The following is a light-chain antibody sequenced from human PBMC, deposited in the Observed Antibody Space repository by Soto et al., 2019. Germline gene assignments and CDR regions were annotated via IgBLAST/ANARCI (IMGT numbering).Light chain of an antibody. CDR3: CPYAGSSTCDVV. J-gene: IGLJ2*01. CDR2: EGS. CDR1: SSDVGSYNL. V-gene: IGLV2-23*01. Sequence: QSVLTQPASVSGSPGQSLTISCTGTSSDVGSYNLVSWYQQHPGKAPKLMIYEGSKRPSGVSNRFSVSNSGNTASLTISGLQAEDEADEYCCPYAGSSTCDVVFGDGTKLTVL.